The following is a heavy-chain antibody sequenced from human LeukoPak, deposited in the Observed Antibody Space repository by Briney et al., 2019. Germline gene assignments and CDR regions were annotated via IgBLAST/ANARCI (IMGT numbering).Heavy chain of an antibody. J-gene: IGHJ4*02. Sequence: ASVKVSCKASGYSFTSYGMNWVRQAPGQGLEWMEWINTNTGNPTYAQGFTGRYVFSLDTSVNTAYLQISSLKAEDTAVYYCARDLGYSPGSSDYWGQGTLVTVSS. CDR1: GYSFTSYG. CDR2: INTNTGNP. CDR3: ARDLGYSPGSSDY. D-gene: IGHD4-11*01. V-gene: IGHV7-4-1*02.